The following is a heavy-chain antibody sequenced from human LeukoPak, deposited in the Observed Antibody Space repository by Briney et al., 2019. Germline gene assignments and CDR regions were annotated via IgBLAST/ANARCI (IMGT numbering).Heavy chain of an antibody. Sequence: SETLSLICTVSGGYISIYYWSWIRQPAGKGLVGIGRLYTSGSTNYNPSLKSRVTMSVDTSKNQSSLKLSSVTAADTAVYYCARDLGVVPAAIHYYMDVWGKGTTVTVSS. J-gene: IGHJ6*03. CDR2: LYTSGST. CDR3: ARDLGVVPAAIHYYMDV. D-gene: IGHD2-2*01. CDR1: GGYISIYY. V-gene: IGHV4-4*07.